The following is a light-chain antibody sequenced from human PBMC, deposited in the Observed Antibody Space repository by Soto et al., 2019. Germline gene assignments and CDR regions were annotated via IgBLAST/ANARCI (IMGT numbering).Light chain of an antibody. CDR2: EYR. CDR1: SGSIASKY. J-gene: IGLJ3*02. V-gene: IGLV6-57*03. CDR3: QSYDSSDYWV. Sequence: NFMLTQPHSVSESPGKTVTISCTRSSGSIASKYVQWYQQRPGSAPTTVIYEYRQRPSGVPDRFSGSIDTSSNSASLPISGLKTEDEADYYCQSYDSSDYWVFGGGTKLTVL.